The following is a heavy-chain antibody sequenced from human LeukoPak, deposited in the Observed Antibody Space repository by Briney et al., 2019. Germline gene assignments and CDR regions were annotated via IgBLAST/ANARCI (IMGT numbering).Heavy chain of an antibody. D-gene: IGHD6-13*01. Sequence: SETLSLTCAVYGGSFSGYYWSWIRQPPGKGLEWIGEINHSGSTNYNPSLKSRVTISVDTSKNQFSLKLSSVTAADTAVYYCARDLAAARGDYWGQGTLVTVSS. V-gene: IGHV4-34*01. CDR2: INHSGST. CDR3: ARDLAAARGDY. CDR1: GGSFSGYY. J-gene: IGHJ4*02.